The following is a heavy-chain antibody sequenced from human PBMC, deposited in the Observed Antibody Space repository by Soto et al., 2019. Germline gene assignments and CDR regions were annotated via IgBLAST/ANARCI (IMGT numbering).Heavy chain of an antibody. CDR3: AKDEHDAATAPFDY. J-gene: IGHJ4*02. CDR1: GFTFSSYA. D-gene: IGHD6-13*01. CDR2: ISGSGANT. V-gene: IGHV3-23*01. Sequence: EVQVLESGGGLVQPGGSLRLSCAASGFTFSSYAMSWVRQAPGKGLEWVSAISGSGANTYYADSVKGRFTISRDNSKNIVYLQMNSLRVEDTAVYHCAKDEHDAATAPFDYWGQGTLVTVSS.